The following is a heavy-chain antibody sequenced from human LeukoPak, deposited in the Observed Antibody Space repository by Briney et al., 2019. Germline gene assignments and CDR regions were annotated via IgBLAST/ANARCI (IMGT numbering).Heavy chain of an antibody. CDR1: GGSFSGYY. CDR2: INHSGST. D-gene: IGHD2-2*01. Sequence: SETLSLTCAVYGGSFSGYYWSWIRQPPGKGLEWIGEINHSGSTNYNPSLKSRVTISVDTSKNQFSLKLSSVTAADTAVYYCARGLHWGTSSDAIWYLVPTYNWFDPWGQGTLVTVSS. V-gene: IGHV4-34*01. CDR3: ARGLHWGTSSDAIWYLVPTYNWFDP. J-gene: IGHJ5*02.